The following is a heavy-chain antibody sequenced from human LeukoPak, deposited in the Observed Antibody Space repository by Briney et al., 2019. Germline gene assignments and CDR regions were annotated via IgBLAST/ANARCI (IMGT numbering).Heavy chain of an antibody. CDR2: ISGYNGTI. D-gene: IGHD3-10*01. V-gene: IGHV1-18*01. CDR3: ARDCGSGSPFPASN. CDR1: GYTFTSYG. J-gene: IGHJ4*02. Sequence: ASAKVSCTASGYTFTSYGMNWVRQAPGQGLEWMGWISGYNGTINYAHKLQGRVTMPTDTSTSTAYMDLRSLRSDDTAVYYCARDCGSGSPFPASNWGQGTLVTVSS.